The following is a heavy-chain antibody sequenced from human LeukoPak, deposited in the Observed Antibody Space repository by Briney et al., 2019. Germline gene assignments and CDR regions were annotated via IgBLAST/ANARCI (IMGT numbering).Heavy chain of an antibody. CDR2: ISSSSSYT. V-gene: IGHV3-11*06. Sequence: GGSLRLSCAASGFTFSDYYMSWLRQAPGKGLEWVSYISSSSSYTNYADSVKGRFTISRDNAKNSLYLQMNSLRAEDTAVYYCARDRMAGTAYYYYGMDVWGQGTTVTVSS. CDR3: ARDRMAGTAYYYYGMDV. J-gene: IGHJ6*02. CDR1: GFTFSDYY. D-gene: IGHD6-19*01.